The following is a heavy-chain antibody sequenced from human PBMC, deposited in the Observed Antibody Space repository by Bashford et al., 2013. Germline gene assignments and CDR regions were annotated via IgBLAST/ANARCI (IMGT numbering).Heavy chain of an antibody. J-gene: IGHJ3*02. Sequence: ASVKVSCKASGYTFAQYGINWVRQAPGQGLEWMGWISTYNGNTNYAQHFQGRVTMTTDTSTSTAYMELRSLRSDDTAVYYCARDELDRRVAFDIWGQGTMVTVSS. V-gene: IGHV1-18*01. CDR2: ISTYNGNT. D-gene: IGHD1-26*01. CDR3: ARDELDRRVAFDI. CDR1: GYTFAQYG.